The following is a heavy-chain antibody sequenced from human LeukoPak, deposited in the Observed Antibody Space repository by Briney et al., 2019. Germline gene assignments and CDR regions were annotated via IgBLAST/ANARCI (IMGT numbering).Heavy chain of an antibody. D-gene: IGHD2-2*01. J-gene: IGHJ4*02. Sequence: GSLRLSCAASVFTFSSYAMSWVRQAPGKGLEWVSVVSGSGSSTYYADSVKGRFTISRDNAKNSLYLQMNSLRAEDTAVYYCARDAPLPTGWGQGTLVTVSS. CDR2: VSGSGSST. CDR1: VFTFSSYA. V-gene: IGHV3-23*01. CDR3: ARDAPLPTG.